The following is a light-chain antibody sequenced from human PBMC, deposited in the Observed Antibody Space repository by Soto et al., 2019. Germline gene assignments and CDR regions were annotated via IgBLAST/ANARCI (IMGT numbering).Light chain of an antibody. CDR2: LGS. V-gene: IGKV2-28*01. Sequence: DIVMTQSPLSLPVTPGEPASISCRSSQSLLHINGYNYLDWYLQKPGQSPQLLIYLGSNRASGVPDRFSGSGSGTDFTLKISRVEAEDVGVYYCMQALQIPWTFGQGTKVEIK. CDR1: QSLLHINGYNY. J-gene: IGKJ1*01. CDR3: MQALQIPWT.